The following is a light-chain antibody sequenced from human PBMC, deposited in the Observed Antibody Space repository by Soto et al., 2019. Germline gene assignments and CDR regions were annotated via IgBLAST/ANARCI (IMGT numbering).Light chain of an antibody. J-gene: IGKJ1*01. Sequence: EVVMTQSPATVSVSPGEGVTLSCRASQTSSNDLAWYQQKPGQAPRLLIYGASSRATGIPDRFSGSGSGTDFTLTISRLEPEDFAVYYCQQYGSSPPLTFGQGTKV. CDR3: QQYGSSPPLT. CDR1: QTSSND. CDR2: GAS. V-gene: IGKV3-20*01.